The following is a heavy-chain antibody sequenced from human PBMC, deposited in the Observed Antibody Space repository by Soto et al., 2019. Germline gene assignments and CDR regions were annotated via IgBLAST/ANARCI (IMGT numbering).Heavy chain of an antibody. J-gene: IGHJ3*02. V-gene: IGHV3-48*02. D-gene: IGHD6-13*01. CDR3: ARDYVGYNSSWYAFDI. CDR1: GFTFSSYS. CDR2: ISSSSSNI. Sequence: PGGSLRLSCAASGFTFSSYSMNWVRQAPGKGLEWVSYISSSSSNIHYADSVKGRFTVSRDKAKNSLYLQMSCLRDEDTAVYFCARDYVGYNSSWYAFDIWGQGTMVTVSS.